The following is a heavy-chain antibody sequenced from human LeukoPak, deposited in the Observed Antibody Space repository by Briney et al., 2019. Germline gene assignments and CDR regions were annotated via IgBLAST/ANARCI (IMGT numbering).Heavy chain of an antibody. V-gene: IGHV3-21*01. J-gene: IGHJ4*02. Sequence: GGSLRLSCAGSGFNFSSYSMSWVRQAPWKGLEFVSSISSSCSFIYYADSVKGRFTISRDNAKKSLSLQMNSLRADDTAVYYCARGYSSSWYLDWGQGTLVTVSS. CDR1: GFNFSSYS. D-gene: IGHD6-13*01. CDR3: ARGYSSSWYLD. CDR2: ISSSCSFI.